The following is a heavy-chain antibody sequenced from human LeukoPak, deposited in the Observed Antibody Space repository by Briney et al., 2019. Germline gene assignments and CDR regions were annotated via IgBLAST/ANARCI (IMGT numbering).Heavy chain of an antibody. CDR1: GFTFSNTW. CDR3: ARDMKGNLDY. CDR2: INQDGGTR. V-gene: IGHV3-7*01. D-gene: IGHD3-16*01. Sequence: PGGSLRLSCAASGFTFSNTWMAWVRQAPGKGLDWVANINQDGGTRQYADSVRGRFTISRDNAKNSLYLEMNSLRAEDTGLYHCARDMKGNLDYWGQGTLVTVFS. J-gene: IGHJ4*02.